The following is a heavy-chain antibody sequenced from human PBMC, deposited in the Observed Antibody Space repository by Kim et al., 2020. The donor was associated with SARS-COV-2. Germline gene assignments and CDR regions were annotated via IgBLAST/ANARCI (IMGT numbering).Heavy chain of an antibody. D-gene: IGHD3-16*01. CDR2: LSYDGNND. V-gene: IGHV3-30*04. J-gene: IGHJ6*02. CDR1: GFSFRTHS. CDR3: ARKMQGVYVMDV. Sequence: GGSLRLSCAASGFSFRTHSMHWVRQAPGEGLEWVAVLSYDGNNDYYGDSVKGRFSISRDISRNTLYLQMNSLRAADTAIYYCARKMQGVYVMDVWGQGTTVTVSS.